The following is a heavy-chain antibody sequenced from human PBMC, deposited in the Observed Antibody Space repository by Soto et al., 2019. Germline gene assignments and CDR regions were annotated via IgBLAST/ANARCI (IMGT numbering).Heavy chain of an antibody. J-gene: IGHJ4*02. CDR2: ISYDGSNK. CDR3: AKDSYDSSGYYYYYFDY. Sequence: RLSCAASGFSFSSYGMHWVRQAPGKGLEWVAVISYDGSNKYYADSVKGRFTISRDNSKNTLYLQMNSLRAEDTAVYYCAKDSYDSSGYYYYYFDYWGQGTLVTVSS. D-gene: IGHD3-22*01. CDR1: GFSFSSYG. V-gene: IGHV3-30*18.